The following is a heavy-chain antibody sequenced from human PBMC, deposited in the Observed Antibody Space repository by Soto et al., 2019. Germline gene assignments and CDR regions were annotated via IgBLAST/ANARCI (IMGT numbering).Heavy chain of an antibody. V-gene: IGHV5-51*01. D-gene: IGHD1-20*01. J-gene: IGHJ6*02. CDR1: GYSFTSYW. Sequence: GESLKISCKGSGYSFTSYWIGWVRQMPGKGLEWMGIIYPGDSDTRYSPSFRGQVTISADKSISTAYLQWSSLKASDTAMYYCARTYNWTDYGMDVWRQGITVTVSS. CDR2: IYPGDSDT. CDR3: ARTYNWTDYGMDV.